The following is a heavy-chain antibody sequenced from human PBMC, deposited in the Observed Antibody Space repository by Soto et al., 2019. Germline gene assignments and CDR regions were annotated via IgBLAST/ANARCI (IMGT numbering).Heavy chain of an antibody. D-gene: IGHD3-22*01. V-gene: IGHV1-18*01. CDR2: ISAYNGNT. CDR1: GGTFSSYA. CDR3: ARNYYDSSGSDY. Sequence: ASVKVSCKASGGTFSSYAISWVRQAPGQGLEWMGWISAYNGNTNYIQKLQGRLTLTTDTSTSTAYMELRSLRSDDTAVYYCARNYYDSSGSDYWGQGTLVTVSS. J-gene: IGHJ4*02.